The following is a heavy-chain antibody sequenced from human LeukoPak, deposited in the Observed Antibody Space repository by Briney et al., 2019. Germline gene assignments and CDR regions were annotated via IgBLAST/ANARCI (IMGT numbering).Heavy chain of an antibody. CDR2: FDPEDGET. V-gene: IGHV1-24*01. J-gene: IGHJ3*02. D-gene: IGHD6-13*01. CDR3: ARHSAHSSTNDAFDI. Sequence: ASVKVSCKVSGYTLTELSMHWVRQAPGKGLEWMGGFDPEDGETIYAQKFQGRVTMTEDTSTDTAYMELSSLRSEDTAVYYCARHSAHSSTNDAFDIWGQGTMVTVSS. CDR1: GYTLTELS.